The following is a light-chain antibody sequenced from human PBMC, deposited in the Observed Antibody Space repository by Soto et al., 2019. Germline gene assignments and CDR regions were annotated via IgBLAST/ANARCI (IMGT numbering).Light chain of an antibody. CDR3: QQYNNWPRT. Sequence: EIVMTQPPATLSVSPGESATLSCRASQSVSSNLAWYQQKPGQAPRLLIYGASTRATGIPASFSGSGSGTEFTLTISSLQSEDFAVYYCQQYNNWPRTFGQGTKVDIK. CDR2: GAS. V-gene: IGKV3-15*01. CDR1: QSVSSN. J-gene: IGKJ1*01.